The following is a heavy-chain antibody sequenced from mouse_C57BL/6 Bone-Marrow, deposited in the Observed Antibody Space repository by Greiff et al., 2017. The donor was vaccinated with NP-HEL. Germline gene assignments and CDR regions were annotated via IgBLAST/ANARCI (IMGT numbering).Heavy chain of an antibody. J-gene: IGHJ4*01. CDR1: GYTFTDYY. D-gene: IGHD3-1*01. Sequence: QVHVKQSGAELVRPGASVKLYCKASGYTFTDYYINWVKQRPGQGLEWIARIYPGRGNTYYNEKFKGKATLTAEKSSSSAYMQLSSLTSEDSAVYFCARLRVGLLRAMDYWGQGTSVTVSS. CDR3: ARLRVGLLRAMDY. V-gene: IGHV1-76*01. CDR2: IYPGRGNT.